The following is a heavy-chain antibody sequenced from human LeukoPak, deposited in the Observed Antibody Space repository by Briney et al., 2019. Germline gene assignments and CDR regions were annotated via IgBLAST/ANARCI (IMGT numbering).Heavy chain of an antibody. CDR2: ISGSGGST. V-gene: IGHV3-23*01. J-gene: IGHJ4*02. CDR3: ARDLPSTIAVAGGGFDY. D-gene: IGHD6-19*01. Sequence: PGGSLRLSCAASGFTSSSYAMSWVRQAPGKGLEWVSAISGSGGSTYYADSVKGRFTISRDNSKNTLYLQMNSLRAEDTAVYYCARDLPSTIAVAGGGFDYWGQGTLVTVSS. CDR1: GFTSSSYA.